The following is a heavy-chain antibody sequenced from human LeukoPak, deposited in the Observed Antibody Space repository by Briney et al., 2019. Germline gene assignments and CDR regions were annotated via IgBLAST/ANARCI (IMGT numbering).Heavy chain of an antibody. CDR3: ARGGIAAHP. V-gene: IGHV4-30-2*01. D-gene: IGHD6-13*01. J-gene: IGHJ5*02. Sequence: SESLSLTCTVSGGSISSGGYYWSWIRQPPGKGLEWIGYIYHSGSTYYNPSLKSRVTISVDRSKNQFSLKLSSVTAADTAVYYCARGGIAAHPWGQGTLVTVSS. CDR1: GGSISSGGYY. CDR2: IYHSGST.